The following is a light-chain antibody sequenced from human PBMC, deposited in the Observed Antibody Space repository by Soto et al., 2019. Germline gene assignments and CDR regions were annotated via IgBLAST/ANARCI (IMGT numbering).Light chain of an antibody. J-gene: IGLJ2*01. CDR1: SSNIGTNT. CDR2: DNN. CDR3: QAWDSRTAV. Sequence: QSVLTQPPSASGTPGQRVTISCSGSSSNIGTNTVNWYQQLPGTAPKLLIYDNNHRPSGVPDRFSGSKSGTSASLAISGLQSEPEADYYCQAWDSRTAVFGGGTKLTVL. V-gene: IGLV1-44*01.